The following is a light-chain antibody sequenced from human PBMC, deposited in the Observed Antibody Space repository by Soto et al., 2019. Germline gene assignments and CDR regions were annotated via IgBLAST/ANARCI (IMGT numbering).Light chain of an antibody. CDR3: QVWDSSSDHVV. Sequence: SYELTQPPSVSVAPGQTARITCGGNNIGIKSMHWYQQKPGQAPVLVVYDDSDRPSGIPERFSGSNSGNTATLTISRVEDGDEADYYCQVWDSSSDHVVFGGGTKLTVL. CDR1: NIGIKS. V-gene: IGLV3-21*02. CDR2: DDS. J-gene: IGLJ2*01.